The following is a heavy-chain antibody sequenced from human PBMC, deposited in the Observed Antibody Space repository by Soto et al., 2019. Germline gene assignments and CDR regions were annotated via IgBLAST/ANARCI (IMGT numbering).Heavy chain of an antibody. CDR2: IYSSGST. J-gene: IGHJ4*02. Sequence: PSETLSLTCTVSGGSITSGDYYWSWVRQFPGKGLEWIGNIYSSGSTSYNPSLKSRLSMSVDTSKSQFSLSLTSLTAADTAIYYCARVISWIFPRALYSSDYWCPRTLVTVSS. CDR1: GGSITSGDYY. D-gene: IGHD1-1*01. V-gene: IGHV4-31*03. CDR3: ARVISWIFPRALYSSDY.